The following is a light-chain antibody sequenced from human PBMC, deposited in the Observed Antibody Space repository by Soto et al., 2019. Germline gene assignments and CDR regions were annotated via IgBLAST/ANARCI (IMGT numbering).Light chain of an antibody. J-gene: IGKJ1*01. CDR1: QGLSSY. CDR2: AAS. CDR3: QQHYITPWT. Sequence: IQLTQSPSSLSASVGDRVTITCRASQGLSSYLAWYQQKPGKAPKLLIYAASSLQSGVPSRFSGSGSGTDFTLTTSSLQSEDFATYYCQQHYITPWTFCQGTKVDIK. V-gene: IGKV1-39*01.